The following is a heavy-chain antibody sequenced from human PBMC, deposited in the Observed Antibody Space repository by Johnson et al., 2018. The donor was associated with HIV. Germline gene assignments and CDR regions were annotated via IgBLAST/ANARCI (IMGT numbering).Heavy chain of an antibody. V-gene: IGHV3-7*05. CDR1: GFIISSYW. D-gene: IGHD6-19*01. CDR3: GRDAVSSSGWYNVDAFDI. Sequence: VQLVESGGGVVQPGGSLRLSCAASGFIISSYWMTWVRQAPGKGLEWVANIKKDGSEKYYVDSVKGRFTISRDNAKNSLYLQMNTLRAEDTAVYYCGRDAVSSSGWYNVDAFDIWGQGTMVTVSS. CDR2: IKKDGSEK. J-gene: IGHJ3*02.